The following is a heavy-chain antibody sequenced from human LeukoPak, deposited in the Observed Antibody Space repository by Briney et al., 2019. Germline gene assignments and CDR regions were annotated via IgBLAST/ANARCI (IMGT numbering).Heavy chain of an antibody. CDR1: GYTPTELS. J-gene: IGHJ3*02. CDR3: ATPYYYDSSGYPDDAFDI. CDR2: FDPEDGET. V-gene: IGHV1-24*01. Sequence: GASVKVSCKVSGYTPTELSMHWVRQAPGKGLEWMGGFDPEDGETIYAQKFQGRVTMTEDTSTDTAYMELSSLRSEDTAVYYCATPYYYDSSGYPDDAFDIWGQGTMVTVSS. D-gene: IGHD3-22*01.